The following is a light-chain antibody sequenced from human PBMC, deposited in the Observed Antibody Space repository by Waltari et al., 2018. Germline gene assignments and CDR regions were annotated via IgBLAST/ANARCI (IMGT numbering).Light chain of an antibody. CDR2: AAA. V-gene: IGKV1-9*01. Sequence: IQLTQSPSSLSASLVDRDTITCRASQDISNYLPCYQQKPGKAPKLLICAAATLKGSAPSSFSGGGSGTDFTLTISSLQPEDLATYYCQQVKSYPRAFGQGTKVELK. CDR3: QQVKSYPRA. J-gene: IGKJ1*01. CDR1: QDISNY.